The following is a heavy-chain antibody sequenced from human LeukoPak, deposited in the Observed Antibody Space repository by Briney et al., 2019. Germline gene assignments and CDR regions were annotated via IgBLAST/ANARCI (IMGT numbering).Heavy chain of an antibody. J-gene: IGHJ3*02. D-gene: IGHD1-26*01. CDR2: INSDGSGT. CDR3: ARDKWERLSDAFDI. Sequence: GGSLRLSCAASGFTFSSCWMHWVRRAPGKGLVWVSRINSDGSGTSYADSVKGRFTISRDNAKNTLYLQMNSLRAEDTAVYYCARDKWERLSDAFDIWGQGTMVTVSS. CDR1: GFTFSSCW. V-gene: IGHV3-74*01.